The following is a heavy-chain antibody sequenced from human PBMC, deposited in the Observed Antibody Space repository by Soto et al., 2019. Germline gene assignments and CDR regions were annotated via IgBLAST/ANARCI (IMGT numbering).Heavy chain of an antibody. CDR2: INPNGGVT. J-gene: IGHJ6*03. D-gene: IGHD5-12*01. CDR1: GDTFNDYY. Sequence: QVQLVQSGAEVKKPGASVTVSCRSSGDTFNDYYIHWVRQAPGQGLEWMGWINPNGGVTKYAQKFQGWVSMTRXTXXXXXXXXXXXXRSDDTAVYYCARESGGATATLDYYYFYMDVWGTGTTVTVSS. CDR3: ARESGGATATLDYYYFYMDV. V-gene: IGHV1-2*04.